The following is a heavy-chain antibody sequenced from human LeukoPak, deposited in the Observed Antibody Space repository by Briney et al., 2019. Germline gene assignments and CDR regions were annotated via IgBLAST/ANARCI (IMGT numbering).Heavy chain of an antibody. CDR1: GFTFSSYS. Sequence: GGSLRLSCAASGFTFSSYSMNWVRQAPGKGLEWVSSISSSSSYIYYADSVKGRFTISRDNSKNTLYLQMNSLRAEDTAVYYCARGPPYGGSSWNYYFDYWGQGTLVTVSS. V-gene: IGHV3-21*04. CDR2: ISSSSSYI. CDR3: ARGPPYGGSSWNYYFDY. D-gene: IGHD6-13*01. J-gene: IGHJ4*02.